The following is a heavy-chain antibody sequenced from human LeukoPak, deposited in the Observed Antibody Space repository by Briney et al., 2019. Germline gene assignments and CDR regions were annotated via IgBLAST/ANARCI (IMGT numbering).Heavy chain of an antibody. D-gene: IGHD6-13*01. J-gene: IGHJ4*02. CDR3: ARHVRQQLVLGFDY. CDR2: IYYSGST. V-gene: IGHV4-59*08. CDR1: GGSISSYY. Sequence: SETLSLTCTVSGGSISSYYRSWIRQPPWKGLEWIGYIYYSGSTNYNPSLKSRVTISVDTSKNQFSLKLSSVTAADTAVYYCARHVRQQLVLGFDYWGQGTLVTVSS.